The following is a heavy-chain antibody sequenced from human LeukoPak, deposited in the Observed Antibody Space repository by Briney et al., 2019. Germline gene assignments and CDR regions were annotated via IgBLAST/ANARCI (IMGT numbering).Heavy chain of an antibody. Sequence: ASVKVSCKASGYTFTSYAMNWVRQAPGQGLEWMGWINTNTGNPMYAQGFTGRFVFSLDTSVSTAYLQISSLKAEDTAVYYCARWREGTNRNYQDYWGQGTLVAVSS. CDR3: ARWREGTNRNYQDY. J-gene: IGHJ4*02. D-gene: IGHD1-7*01. CDR1: GYTFTSYA. CDR2: INTNTGNP. V-gene: IGHV7-4-1*02.